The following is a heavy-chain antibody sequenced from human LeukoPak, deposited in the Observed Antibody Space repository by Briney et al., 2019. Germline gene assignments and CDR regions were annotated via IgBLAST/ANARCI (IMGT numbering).Heavy chain of an antibody. J-gene: IGHJ6*02. CDR2: ISAYNGNT. V-gene: IGHV1-18*01. D-gene: IGHD2-2*01. Sequence: GASVTVSFKASGYTFTSYGISWVRQAPGQGLEWMGWISAYNGNTNYAQKLQGRVTMTTDTSTSTAYMELRSLRSDDTAVYYCARLVVVPAAPRDYYYYYGMDVWGQGTTVTVSS. CDR1: GYTFTSYG. CDR3: ARLVVVPAAPRDYYYYYGMDV.